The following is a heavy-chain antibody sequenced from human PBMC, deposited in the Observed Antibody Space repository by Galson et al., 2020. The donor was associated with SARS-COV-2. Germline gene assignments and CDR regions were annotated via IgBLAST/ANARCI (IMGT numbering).Heavy chain of an antibody. CDR1: GGSISSSSYY. V-gene: IGHV4-39*07. CDR2: IYYSGST. J-gene: IGHJ4*02. Sequence: SETLSLTCTVSGGSISSSSYYWGWIRQPPGKGLEWIGSIYYSGSTYYNPSLKSRVTISVDTSKNQFSLKLSSVTAADTAVYYCARDGSYYDSSGYSDYYFDYWGQGTLVTVSS. D-gene: IGHD3-22*01. CDR3: ARDGSYYDSSGYSDYYFDY.